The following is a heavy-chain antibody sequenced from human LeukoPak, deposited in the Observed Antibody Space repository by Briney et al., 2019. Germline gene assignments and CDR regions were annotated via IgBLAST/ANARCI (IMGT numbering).Heavy chain of an antibody. V-gene: IGHV4-39*01. CDR1: GGSISSTGYY. J-gene: IGHJ4*02. D-gene: IGHD3-22*01. CDR3: AAYYYYSSGYLG. Sequence: KASETLSLTCTVSGGSISSTGYYWGWIRQPPGKGLEWNGSISYSGSTYYNPSLKSRVTISVDTSKTQSSLKLTSVTAADTAEYYCAAYYYYSSGYLGCGQGTLVTVSS. CDR2: ISYSGST.